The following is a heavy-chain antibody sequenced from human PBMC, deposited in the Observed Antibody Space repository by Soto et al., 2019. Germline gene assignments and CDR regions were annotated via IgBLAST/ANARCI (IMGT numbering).Heavy chain of an antibody. CDR3: ARAGYDTSSILDY. D-gene: IGHD3-22*01. J-gene: IGHJ4*02. V-gene: IGHV4-30-2*01. CDR2: VFQSGTT. CDR1: GGSITSGGYC. Sequence: QLQLQESGSGLVKPSQALSLTCDVSGGSITSGGYCWTWIRQPAGKGREWIGCVFQSGTTYYNPSLKGRVTISVDRSKNQFSLNLNSVSAADTAVYYCARAGYDTSSILDYWGQGTLVTVSS.